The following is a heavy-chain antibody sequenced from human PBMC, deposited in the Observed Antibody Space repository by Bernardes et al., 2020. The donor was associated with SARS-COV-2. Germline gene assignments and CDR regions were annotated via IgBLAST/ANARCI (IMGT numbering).Heavy chain of an antibody. D-gene: IGHD5-18*01. CDR3: AKGRTAMVTLIDY. Sequence: GGSLRLSCAASGFTFSSYAMSWVRQAPGKGLEWVSAISGSGGSTYYADSVKGRFTISRDNSKNTLYLQMNSLRAEDMAVYYCAKGRTAMVTLIDYWGQGTLVTVSS. CDR2: ISGSGGST. CDR1: GFTFSSYA. J-gene: IGHJ4*02. V-gene: IGHV3-23*01.